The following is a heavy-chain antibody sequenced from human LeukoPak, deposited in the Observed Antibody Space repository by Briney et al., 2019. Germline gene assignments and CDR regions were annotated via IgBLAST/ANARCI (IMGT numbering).Heavy chain of an antibody. CDR1: GGSFSGYY. D-gene: IGHD1-26*01. CDR3: ARGREELPPPPLDY. Sequence: KPSAPLSLPCAVYGGSFSGYYWSWIRQPPGKGLEWIGEINHSGSTNYNPSLKRRVTISVDTSKNQFSLKLSSVTAADTAVYYCARGREELPPPPLDYWGQGTLVTVSS. CDR2: INHSGST. J-gene: IGHJ4*02. V-gene: IGHV4-34*01.